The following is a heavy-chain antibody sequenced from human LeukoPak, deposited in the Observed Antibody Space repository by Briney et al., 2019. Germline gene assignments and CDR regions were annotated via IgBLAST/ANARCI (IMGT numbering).Heavy chain of an antibody. CDR1: GGSIRSSSYY. CDR3: ARVGPWVNPDYYYYMDV. D-gene: IGHD1-14*01. CDR2: TYYSGST. V-gene: IGHV4-39*01. J-gene: IGHJ6*03. Sequence: SETLSLTCTVSGGSIRSSSYYWGWIRQPPGKGLEWIGSTYYSGSTYYNPSLKSRVTISVDTSKNQFSLKLSSVTAADTAVYYCARVGPWVNPDYYYYMDVWGKGTTVTVSS.